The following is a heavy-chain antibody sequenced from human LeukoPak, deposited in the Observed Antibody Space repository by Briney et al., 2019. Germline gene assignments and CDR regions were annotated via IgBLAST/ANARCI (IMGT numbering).Heavy chain of an antibody. V-gene: IGHV1-2*02. CDR3: ARADRLDGAPYLIGP. D-gene: IGHD2-21*01. J-gene: IGHJ5*02. CDR1: GYTFTGYY. CDR2: INPNSGVI. Sequence: GASVKVSCKASGYTFTGYYMHWVRQAPGQGLEWMGWINPNSGVISSAQKFQGRVTMTRDTSITTVYMEVRWLTSDDTAIYYCARADRLDGAPYLIGPWGQGTLVTVSS.